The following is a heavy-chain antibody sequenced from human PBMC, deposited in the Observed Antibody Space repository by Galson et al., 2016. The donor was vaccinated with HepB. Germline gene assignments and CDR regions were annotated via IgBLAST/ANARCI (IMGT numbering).Heavy chain of an antibody. CDR2: IWSDGSNK. J-gene: IGHJ4*02. V-gene: IGHV3-33*01. CDR1: GFTLSSFS. D-gene: IGHD1-1*01. CDR3: ARGGRNDVFDY. Sequence: SLRLSCAASGFTLSSFSMHWVRQAPGKGLEWVALIWSDGSNKYNADSVKGRFTISRDNSKNTLYLQMNSLSVDDTAVYYCARGGRNDVFDYWGQGTLVTVSS.